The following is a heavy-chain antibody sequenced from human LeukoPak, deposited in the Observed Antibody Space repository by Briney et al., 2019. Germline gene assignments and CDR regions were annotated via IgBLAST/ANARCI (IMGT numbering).Heavy chain of an antibody. J-gene: IGHJ4*02. D-gene: IGHD6-6*01. CDR1: GFTVSSNY. CDR2: IYSGGST. Sequence: GGSLRLSCAASGFTVSSNYMSWVRQAPGKGLEWVSVIYSGGSTYYADSVKGRFTISRDNSKNTLYIQMNSLRAEDTAVYFCARAPIAARLPLSDYWGQGTLVTVSS. V-gene: IGHV3-53*01. CDR3: ARAPIAARLPLSDY.